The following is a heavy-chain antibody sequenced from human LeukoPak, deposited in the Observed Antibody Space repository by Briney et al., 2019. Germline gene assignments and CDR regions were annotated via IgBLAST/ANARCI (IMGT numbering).Heavy chain of an antibody. CDR3: AREYCGTTSCNWFDP. CDR2: IYYSGST. CDR1: GGSISSSSYY. Sequence: SETLSLTCTVSGGSISSSSYYWGWIRQPPGKGLEWIGSIYYSGSTYYNPSLKSRVTISVDTSKNQFSLKLSSVTAADTAVYYCAREYCGTTSCNWFDPWGQGSLFTVSS. J-gene: IGHJ5*02. V-gene: IGHV4-39*01. D-gene: IGHD2-2*01.